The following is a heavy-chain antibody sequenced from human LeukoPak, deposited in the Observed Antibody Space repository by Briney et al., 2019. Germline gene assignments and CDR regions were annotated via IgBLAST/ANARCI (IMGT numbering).Heavy chain of an antibody. CDR3: ARDSALYYYDSSGPILDY. CDR2: IYYSGST. CDR1: GGSISSGGYY. J-gene: IGHJ4*02. V-gene: IGHV4-31*03. Sequence: TLSLTCTVSGGSISSGGYYWSWIRQHPGKGLEWIGYIYYSGSTYYNPSLKSRVTISVDTSKNQFSLKLSSVTAADTAVYYCARDSALYYYDSSGPILDYWGQGTLVTVSS. D-gene: IGHD3-22*01.